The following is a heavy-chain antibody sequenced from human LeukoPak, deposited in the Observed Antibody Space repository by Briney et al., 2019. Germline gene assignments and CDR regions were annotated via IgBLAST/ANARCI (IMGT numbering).Heavy chain of an antibody. D-gene: IGHD5-24*01. CDR1: GGSFSGYY. J-gene: IGHJ4*02. CDR2: INHSGST. V-gene: IGHV4-34*01. CDR3: AVTGDGYNSYFDY. Sequence: PSETLSLTCAVYGGSFSGYYWSWIRQPPGKGLEWIGEINHSGSTNYNPSLKSRVTISVDTSKNQFSLKLSSVTAADTAVYYCAVTGDGYNSYFDYWGQGTLVTVSS.